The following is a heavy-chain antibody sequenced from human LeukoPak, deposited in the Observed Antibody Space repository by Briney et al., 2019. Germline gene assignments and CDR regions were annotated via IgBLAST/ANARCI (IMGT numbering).Heavy chain of an antibody. CDR3: AKDTYSSSLTVFDY. D-gene: IGHD6-6*01. CDR1: GFTFDDYA. Sequence: GGSLRLSCAASGFTFDDYAMHWVRQAPGKGLEWVSGISWNRGSIGYADSVKGRFTISRDNAKNSLYLQMNSLRVEDTALYYCAKDTYSSSLTVFDYWGQGTLVTVSS. V-gene: IGHV3-9*01. CDR2: ISWNRGSI. J-gene: IGHJ4*02.